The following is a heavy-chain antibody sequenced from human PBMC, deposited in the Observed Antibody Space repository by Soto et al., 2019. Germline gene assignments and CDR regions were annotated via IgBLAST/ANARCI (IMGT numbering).Heavy chain of an antibody. CDR1: GFTVSNNY. CDR3: KGGFGVNRS. V-gene: IGHV3-66*01. J-gene: IGHJ5*02. CDR2: IYSGGAI. D-gene: IGHD3-3*01. Sequence: EVQLVESGGGLVQPGGSLRLSCAASGFTVSNNYMGWVRQAPGKGLEWVSLIYSGGAIYYAATVRGRFTISRDNSRNMVYLQMSNLRDEYTAVYYCKGGFGVNRSWGQGTLVTVSS.